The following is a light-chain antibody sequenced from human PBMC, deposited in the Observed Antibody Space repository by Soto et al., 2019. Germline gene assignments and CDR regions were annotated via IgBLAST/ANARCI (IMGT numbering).Light chain of an antibody. CDR2: NNN. J-gene: IGLJ1*01. CDR3: VTWDDSLASYV. Sequence: SVLTQPPSASGSPGQRVTISCSGSSSNIGTNLVSWYQQLPGTAPQVFIYNNNQRPSRVPDRFSGSKSGTSASLAISGLQSEDEAEYYCVTWDDSLASYVFGAGTKV. V-gene: IGLV1-44*01. CDR1: SSNIGTNL.